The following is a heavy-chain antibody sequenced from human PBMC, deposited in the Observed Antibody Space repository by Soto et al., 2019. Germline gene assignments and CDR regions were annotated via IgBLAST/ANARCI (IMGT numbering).Heavy chain of an antibody. J-gene: IGHJ4*02. CDR1: GYTFTSYY. Sequence: ASVKVSCKASGYTFTSYYMHWVRQAPGQGLEWMGIINPSGGSTSYAQKFQGRVTMTRDTSTSTVYMELSSLRSEETAVYYCARVGVVRGDLDYWGQGTLVTVSS. V-gene: IGHV1-46*01. CDR2: INPSGGST. CDR3: ARVGVVRGDLDY. D-gene: IGHD3-10*01.